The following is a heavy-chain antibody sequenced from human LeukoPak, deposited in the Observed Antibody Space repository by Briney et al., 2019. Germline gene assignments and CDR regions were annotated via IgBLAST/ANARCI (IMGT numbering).Heavy chain of an antibody. Sequence: ASVKVSCKASGYTFTSYGISWVRQAPGQGLEWMGWISAYNGNTNYAQKLQGRVTMTTDTSTSTAYMELRSLRSEDTAVYYCARGYYDSSGYYFPADYFQHWGQGTLVTVSS. CDR2: ISAYNGNT. J-gene: IGHJ1*01. CDR3: ARGYYDSSGYYFPADYFQH. D-gene: IGHD3-22*01. CDR1: GYTFTSYG. V-gene: IGHV1-18*01.